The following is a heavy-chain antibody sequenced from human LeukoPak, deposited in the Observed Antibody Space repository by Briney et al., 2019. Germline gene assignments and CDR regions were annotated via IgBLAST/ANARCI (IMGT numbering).Heavy chain of an antibody. CDR1: GGSISSSNW. J-gene: IGHJ6*02. CDR2: IYYSGST. CDR3: VRVGVVPAATDGYYYYGMDV. D-gene: IGHD2-2*01. V-gene: IGHV4-4*02. Sequence: PSETLSLTCAVSGGSISSSNWWSWVRQPPGKGLEWIGEIYYSGSTNYNPSLKSRVTISVDKSKNQFSLKLSSVTAADTAVYYCVRVGVVPAATDGYYYYGMDVWGQGTTVTVSS.